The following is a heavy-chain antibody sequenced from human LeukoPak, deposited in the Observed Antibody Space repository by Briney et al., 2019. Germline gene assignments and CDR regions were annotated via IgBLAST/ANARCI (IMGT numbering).Heavy chain of an antibody. J-gene: IGHJ6*02. CDR2: IYYSGST. CDR3: ARALYYDFWSGYYGSYYYGMDV. Sequence: SETLSLTCTVSGGSVSGYYWSWIRQPPGKGLEWIGYIYYSGSTNYNPSLKSRVTISVDTSKNQFSLKLSSVTAADTAVYYCARALYYDFWSGYYGSYYYGMDVWGQGTTVTVSS. D-gene: IGHD3-3*01. V-gene: IGHV4-59*02. CDR1: GGSVSGYY.